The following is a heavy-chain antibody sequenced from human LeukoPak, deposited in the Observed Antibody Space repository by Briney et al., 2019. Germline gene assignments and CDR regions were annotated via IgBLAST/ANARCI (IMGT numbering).Heavy chain of an antibody. D-gene: IGHD2-15*01. Sequence: SENLSLTCTGSGDSISGYYWSWIRQPPGKGLEWIGFVHYTGTTTYNPSLKSRVTISVDTSKNHFSLKLSSVTAADTAVHYCARYYCSSGICYNFDYWGQGILVTVSS. CDR1: GDSISGYY. V-gene: IGHV4-59*01. CDR2: VHYTGTT. CDR3: ARYYCSSGICYNFDY. J-gene: IGHJ4*02.